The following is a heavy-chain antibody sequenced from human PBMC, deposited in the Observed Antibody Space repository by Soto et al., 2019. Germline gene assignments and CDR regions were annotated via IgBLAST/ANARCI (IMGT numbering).Heavy chain of an antibody. CDR2: ISGSGGST. Sequence: GGSLRLSCAASGFTFSSYAMSWVRQAPGKGLEWVSAISGSGGSTYYADSVKGRFTISRDNSKNTLYLQMNSLRAEDTAVYYCAKFDTITYYYYYYMDVWGKGTTVTVSS. D-gene: IGHD3-9*01. CDR1: GFTFSSYA. J-gene: IGHJ6*03. V-gene: IGHV3-23*01. CDR3: AKFDTITYYYYYYMDV.